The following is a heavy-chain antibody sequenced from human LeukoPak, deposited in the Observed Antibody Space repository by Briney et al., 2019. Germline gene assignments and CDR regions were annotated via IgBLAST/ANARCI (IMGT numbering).Heavy chain of an antibody. V-gene: IGHV3-11*01. CDR3: ASVLWFGGIFFDY. J-gene: IGHJ4*02. CDR1: GFGFSDYY. D-gene: IGHD3-10*01. Sequence: SGGSLRLSCAASGFGFSDYYMSWIRQAPGKGLEWVSYMSNSGSTVYYADSVKGRFTISRDNTKNSLYLQMNSLRAEDAAVYYCASVLWFGGIFFDYWGQGTLVTVSS. CDR2: MSNSGSTV.